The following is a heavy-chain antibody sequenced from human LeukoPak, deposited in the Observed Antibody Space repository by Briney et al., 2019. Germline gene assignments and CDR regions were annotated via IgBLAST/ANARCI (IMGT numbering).Heavy chain of an antibody. D-gene: IGHD3-9*01. CDR2: ISSSGSTI. Sequence: PGGSLRLSCAASGFTFSDYYMSWIRQAPGKGLEWVSYISSSGSTIYYADSVKGRFTISRDNSKNTLYLQMNSLRAEDTAVYYCAKGGWHYDISLHDYWGQGTLVTVSS. V-gene: IGHV3-11*04. J-gene: IGHJ4*02. CDR3: AKGGWHYDISLHDY. CDR1: GFTFSDYY.